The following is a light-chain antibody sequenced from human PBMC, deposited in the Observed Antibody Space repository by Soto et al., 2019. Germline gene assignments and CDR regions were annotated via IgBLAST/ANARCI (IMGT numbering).Light chain of an antibody. CDR3: SSFAGNNHVV. J-gene: IGLJ2*01. CDR1: SSDVGGYDY. Sequence: QSALTQPPSASGSPGQSVTISCTGTSSDVGGYDYVSWYQQHPGKSPKLFIYEVSKRPSGVPHRFSGSKSGNTASLTVSGLQDEDEADYFCSSFAGNNHVVFGGVTKLTVL. V-gene: IGLV2-8*01. CDR2: EVS.